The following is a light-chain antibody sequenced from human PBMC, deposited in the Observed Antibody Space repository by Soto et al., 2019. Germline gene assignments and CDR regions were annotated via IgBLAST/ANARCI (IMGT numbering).Light chain of an antibody. Sequence: DIQMTQSPSSLSAYVGDRVTITCRGSQNISNYLNWYQLKPGKAPKLLIYASSSLQSGVPSRFSGSGSGTDFSLTISSLQPEEFATYCCQQSYTTPWTFGQGTKVEIK. V-gene: IGKV1-39*01. CDR3: QQSYTTPWT. CDR1: QNISNY. CDR2: ASS. J-gene: IGKJ1*01.